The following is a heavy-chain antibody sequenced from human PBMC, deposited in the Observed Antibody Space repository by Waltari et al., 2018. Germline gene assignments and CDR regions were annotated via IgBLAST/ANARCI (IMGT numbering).Heavy chain of an antibody. CDR2: IYYSGST. CDR3: ARKFAAIIAVAGTRGEGNFDY. D-gene: IGHD6-19*01. Sequence: QLQLQESGPGLVKPSETLSLTCTVSGGSISSSSYYWGWIRQPPGKGLEWIGSIYYSGSTYYNPSLKSRVTISVDTSKNQFSLKLSSVTAADTAVYYCARKFAAIIAVAGTRGEGNFDYWGQGTLVTVSS. CDR1: GGSISSSSYY. J-gene: IGHJ4*02. V-gene: IGHV4-39*01.